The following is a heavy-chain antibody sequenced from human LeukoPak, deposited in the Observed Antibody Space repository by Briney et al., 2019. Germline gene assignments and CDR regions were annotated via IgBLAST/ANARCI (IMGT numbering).Heavy chain of an antibody. V-gene: IGHV3-23*01. CDR3: AKHIYGVVSIQQ. D-gene: IGHD3-3*01. J-gene: IGHJ1*01. CDR2: ISGSGGST. Sequence: GGSLRLSCAASGFTFSSYAMSWVRQAPGQGQEWVSAISGSGGSTYYADSVKGRFTISRDNAKNTLYLQMNSLRADDTAVYYCAKHIYGVVSIQQWGQGTLVTVSS. CDR1: GFTFSSYA.